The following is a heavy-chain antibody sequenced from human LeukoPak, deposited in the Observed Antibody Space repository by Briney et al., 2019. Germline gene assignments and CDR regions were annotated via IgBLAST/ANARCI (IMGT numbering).Heavy chain of an antibody. D-gene: IGHD5-24*01. CDR3: ANGGGRWLQFDYFDY. J-gene: IGHJ4*02. V-gene: IGHV3-23*01. CDR2: ISGSGGST. Sequence: GGSLRLSCAASGFTFSSYAMSWVRQAPGQGLKWVSDISGSGGSTYYADSVKGRFTISRDNSKNTLYLQMNSLRAEDTAIYYCANGGGRWLQFDYFDYWGQGTLVTVSS. CDR1: GFTFSSYA.